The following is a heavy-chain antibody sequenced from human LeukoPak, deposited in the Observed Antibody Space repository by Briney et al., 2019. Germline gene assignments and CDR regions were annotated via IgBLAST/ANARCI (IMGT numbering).Heavy chain of an antibody. Sequence: PGGSLRLSCAASGFTFSSYSMNWVRQAPGKGLEWVSSISSSSSYIYYADSVKGRFTISRDNAKNSLHLQMNSLRAEDTAVYYCAKVVAAAGSSRYYYYMDVWGKGTTVTVSS. D-gene: IGHD6-13*01. CDR3: AKVVAAAGSSRYYYYMDV. CDR1: GFTFSSYS. J-gene: IGHJ6*03. V-gene: IGHV3-21*01. CDR2: ISSSSSYI.